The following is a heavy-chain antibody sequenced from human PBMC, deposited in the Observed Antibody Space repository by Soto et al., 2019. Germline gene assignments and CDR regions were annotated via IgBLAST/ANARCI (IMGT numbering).Heavy chain of an antibody. J-gene: IGHJ6*03. CDR2: ISSSGSTI. CDR3: ARTDDYDILTGYYKRTFSYYYMDG. Sequence: GGSLRLSCAASGFTFSDYYMSWIRQAPGKGLEWVSYISSSGSTIYYADSVKGRFTISRDNAKNSLYLQMNSLRAEDTAVYYCARTDDYDILTGYYKRTFSYYYMDGWGKGTTVTVSS. CDR1: GFTFSDYY. V-gene: IGHV3-11*01. D-gene: IGHD3-9*01.